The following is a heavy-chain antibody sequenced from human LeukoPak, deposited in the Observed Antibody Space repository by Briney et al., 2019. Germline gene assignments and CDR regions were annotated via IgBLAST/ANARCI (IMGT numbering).Heavy chain of an antibody. CDR2: IANDGRDK. Sequence: GGSLRLSCAASGFTFSSHGMHWVRQAPGKGLEWVAVIANDGRDKKYADSVKGRFTISRDNSKNTLYLQMNSLRAEDTAVYYCAKDLGRYRNNYFDYWGQGTLVTVSS. CDR3: AKDLGRYRNNYFDY. J-gene: IGHJ4*02. D-gene: IGHD1-26*01. V-gene: IGHV3-30*18. CDR1: GFTFSSHG.